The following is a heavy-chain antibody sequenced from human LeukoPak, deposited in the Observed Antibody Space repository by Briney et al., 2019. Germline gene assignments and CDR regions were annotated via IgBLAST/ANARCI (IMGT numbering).Heavy chain of an antibody. V-gene: IGHV4-59*08. Sequence: SETLSLTCIVSGGSISSYSWNWIRQSPGKGLEWVGYISHSGTTSYNSSLKSRVTISVDTSKNQFSLKLSSVTAADTAVYYCARLEYSSSYNYYYYMDVWGKGTTVTVSS. J-gene: IGHJ6*03. CDR2: ISHSGTT. CDR1: GGSISSYS. CDR3: ARLEYSSSYNYYYYMDV. D-gene: IGHD6-6*01.